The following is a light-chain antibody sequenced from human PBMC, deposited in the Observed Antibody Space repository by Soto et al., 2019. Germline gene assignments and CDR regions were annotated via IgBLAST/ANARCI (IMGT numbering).Light chain of an antibody. V-gene: IGKV3-15*01. CDR2: GAS. CDR1: QSVSSN. J-gene: IGKJ1*01. Sequence: EIGITQSPSTLSVSPGEGVTLSCRASQSVSSNLAWYQQRPGQAPRLLIYGASTRATGIPARFSGSGSGTDFTLTISSLEPEDFAVYYCQQYGSSPGTFGQGTKVDIK. CDR3: QQYGSSPGT.